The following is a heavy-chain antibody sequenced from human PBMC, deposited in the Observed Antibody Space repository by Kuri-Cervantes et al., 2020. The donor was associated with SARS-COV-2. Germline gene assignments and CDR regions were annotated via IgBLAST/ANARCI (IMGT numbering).Heavy chain of an antibody. CDR1: GFTFSSYS. CDR3: ARDGLVL. Sequence: GGSLRLSCAASGFTFSSYSMNWVRQAPGKGLEWVAVISYDGSNKYYADSVKGRFTISRDNSENTLYLQMNSPRAGDTALYYCARDGLVLWGQGTRVTVSS. V-gene: IGHV3-30*03. J-gene: IGHJ4*02. CDR2: ISYDGSNK. D-gene: IGHD3/OR15-3a*01.